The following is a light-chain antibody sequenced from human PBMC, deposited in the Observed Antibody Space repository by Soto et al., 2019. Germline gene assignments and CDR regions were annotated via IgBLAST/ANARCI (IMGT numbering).Light chain of an antibody. CDR2: GAS. CDR1: QSISRY. J-gene: IGKJ1*01. CDR3: QQSYGTVVT. V-gene: IGKV1-39*01. Sequence: IQMTQSPSSLSASVGDRVTITCRAGQSISRYLNWYEQKPGKAPKLLIFGASTLQSGVPSRFSGTGSGTEFTLTISSLQPEDFATYYCQQSYGTVVTFGQGTKGDIK.